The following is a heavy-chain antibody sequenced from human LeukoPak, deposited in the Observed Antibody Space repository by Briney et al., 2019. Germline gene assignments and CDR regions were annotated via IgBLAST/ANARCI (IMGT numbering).Heavy chain of an antibody. V-gene: IGHV3-21*01. D-gene: IGHD5-18*01. CDR1: GFTFSSYS. CDR3: VRLRGGYNYALGPFDF. Sequence: PGGSLRLSCAASGFTFSSYSMNWVRQAPGKGLEWVSSISSSSSYIYYADSVKGRFTISRGNAKNSLYLQMNSLRAEDTAVYYCVRLRGGYNYALGPFDFWGQGTLVTVSS. CDR2: ISSSSSYI. J-gene: IGHJ4*02.